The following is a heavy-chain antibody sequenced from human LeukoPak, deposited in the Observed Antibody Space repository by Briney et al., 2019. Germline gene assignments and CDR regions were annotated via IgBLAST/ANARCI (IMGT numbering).Heavy chain of an antibody. CDR2: IYYSGST. CDR1: GGSVSSDSYF. Sequence: SETLSLTCTVSGGSVSSDSYFWTWIRQPPGKGLEWIGYIYYSGSTNYNPSLKSRVTTSLDTSKSQISLKLSSVTAADTAVYYCARGQRRLQDYWGQGTLVTVPS. V-gene: IGHV4-61*01. J-gene: IGHJ4*02. CDR3: ARGQRRLQDY.